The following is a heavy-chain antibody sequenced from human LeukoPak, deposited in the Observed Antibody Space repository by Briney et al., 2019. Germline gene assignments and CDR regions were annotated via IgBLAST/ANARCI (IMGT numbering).Heavy chain of an antibody. D-gene: IGHD3-22*01. V-gene: IGHV4-59*01. CDR1: GGSISNSY. CDR2: IYYRGNT. Sequence: ASETLSLTCTVSGGSISNSYWSWIRHPPGKGLEWLGYIYYRGNTKYNPSLKSRVTISVDTSKNQFSLKLSSVTAADTAVYYCARGPYYDSRGNYRASDSWGQGTLVTVSS. J-gene: IGHJ4*02. CDR3: ARGPYYDSRGNYRASDS.